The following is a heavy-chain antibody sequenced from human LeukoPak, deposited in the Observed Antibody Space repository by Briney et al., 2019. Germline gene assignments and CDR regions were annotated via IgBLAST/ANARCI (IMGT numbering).Heavy chain of an antibody. V-gene: IGHV1-2*02. CDR2: INPNSGGT. Sequence: ASVKVSCKASGYTFTGYYMHWVRQAPGQGLEWMGWINPNSGGTNYAQKFQGRVTMTRDTSTSTAYMELSRLRSDDTAVYYCARAMSGYSSSSDFDYWGQGTLVTVSS. CDR3: ARAMSGYSSSSDFDY. CDR1: GYTFTGYY. J-gene: IGHJ4*02. D-gene: IGHD6-6*01.